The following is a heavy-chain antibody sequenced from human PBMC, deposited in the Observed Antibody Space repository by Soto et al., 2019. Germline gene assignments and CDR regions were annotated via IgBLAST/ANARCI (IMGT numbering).Heavy chain of an antibody. D-gene: IGHD2-15*01. CDR1: GYTFTGYY. CDR3: ARDDCSGGSCYLGDY. V-gene: IGHV1-46*01. Sequence: ASVKVSCKASGYTFTGYYMHWVRQAPGQGPEWMGIINPTSSTTSDAQKLQGRVTMTTDTSTSTAYMELRSLRSDDTAVYYCARDDCSGGSCYLGDYWGQGTLVTVSS. CDR2: INPTSSTT. J-gene: IGHJ4*02.